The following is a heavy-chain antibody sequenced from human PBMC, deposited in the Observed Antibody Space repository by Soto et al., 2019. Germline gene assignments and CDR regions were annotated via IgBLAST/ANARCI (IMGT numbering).Heavy chain of an antibody. J-gene: IGHJ4*02. D-gene: IGHD3-10*01. CDR3: ARGGPPIDY. V-gene: IGHV1-3*05. CDR2: INAGNGNT. Sequence: QVQLVQSGAEEKKPGASVKVSCKASGYTFSSYAMHWVRQAPGQRLEWMGWINAGNGNTKYSQKFQGRVTITRDTSASTSYMELSTLTSEATAVYYCARGGPPIDYWGQGTLVTVSS. CDR1: GYTFSSYA.